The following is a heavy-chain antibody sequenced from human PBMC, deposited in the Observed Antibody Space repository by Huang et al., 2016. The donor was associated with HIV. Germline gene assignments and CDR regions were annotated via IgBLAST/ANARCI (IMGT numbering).Heavy chain of an antibody. CDR1: GCMFSTFC. CDR2: ISNDGSRN. J-gene: IGHJ4*02. Sequence: QVHLEASGGGVVLPGRPLRLSLTASGCMFSTFCIDWVRQAAGKRLEWVAGISNDGSRNYDVDSVKGRFTISRDNSKNIVYLQMNSLRPEDTAVYYCAKPSGDYEFFDFWGQGTVVTVSS. V-gene: IGHV3-30*18. CDR3: AKPSGDYEFFDF. D-gene: IGHD4-17*01.